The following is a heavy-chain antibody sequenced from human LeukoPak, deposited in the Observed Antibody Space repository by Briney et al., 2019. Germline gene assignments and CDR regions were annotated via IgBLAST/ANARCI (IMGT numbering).Heavy chain of an antibody. D-gene: IGHD5-12*01. V-gene: IGHV3-74*01. Sequence: GGSLRLSCAASGFTFSSYWMHWVRQAPGKGLVWVSRINSDGSSTSYADSVKDRFTISRDNAKNTLYLQMNSLRAEDTAVYYCAGGSGYVDAFDIWGQGTMVTVSS. CDR2: INSDGSST. J-gene: IGHJ3*02. CDR3: AGGSGYVDAFDI. CDR1: GFTFSSYW.